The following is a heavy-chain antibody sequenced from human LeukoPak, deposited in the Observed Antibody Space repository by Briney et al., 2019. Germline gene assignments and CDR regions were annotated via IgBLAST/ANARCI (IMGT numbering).Heavy chain of an antibody. D-gene: IGHD6-6*01. V-gene: IGHV3-30*02. CDR3: AKGGSSSAFASFDI. CDR2: IRYDGSNK. Sequence: GGSLRLSCAASGFTFSSYGMHWVRQAPGKGLEWVAFIRYDGSNKYYADSVKGRFTISRDNSKNTLYLQMNSLRAEDTAVYYCAKGGSSSAFASFDIWGQGTMVTVSS. CDR1: GFTFSSYG. J-gene: IGHJ3*02.